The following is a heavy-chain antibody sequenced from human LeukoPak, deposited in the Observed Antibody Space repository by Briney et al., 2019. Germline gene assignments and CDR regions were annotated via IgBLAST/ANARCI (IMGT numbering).Heavy chain of an antibody. Sequence: GGSLRLSCAASGFSFSGSAMHWVRQASGKGLEWVGRIRSKANSYEKAYAASVKGRFTSSRDDSRNTAYLQMNSLRAEDTAVYYCARELHAFDIWGQGTMVTVSS. J-gene: IGHJ3*02. V-gene: IGHV3-73*01. CDR2: IRSKANSYEK. D-gene: IGHD2-15*01. CDR1: GFSFSGSA. CDR3: ARELHAFDI.